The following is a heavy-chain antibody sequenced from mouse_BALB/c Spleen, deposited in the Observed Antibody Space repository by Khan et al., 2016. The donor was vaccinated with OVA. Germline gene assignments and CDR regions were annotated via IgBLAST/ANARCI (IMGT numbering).Heavy chain of an antibody. Sequence: VQLQESGAELVRPGVSVKISCKGSGYTFTDYAMHWVKQSHAKSLEWIGVISTYYGDADYNQKLKGKATMTVDKSSSPAYMELARLTSEDSAIYYCARGGRFAYWGQGTLVTVSA. J-gene: IGHJ3*01. D-gene: IGHD3-3*01. V-gene: IGHV1S137*01. CDR1: GYTFTDYA. CDR2: ISTYYGDA. CDR3: ARGGRFAY.